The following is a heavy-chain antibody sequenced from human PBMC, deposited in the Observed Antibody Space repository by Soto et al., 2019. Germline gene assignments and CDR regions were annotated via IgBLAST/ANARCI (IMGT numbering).Heavy chain of an antibody. Sequence: PGGSRRRSCAASGFTFSSYAMRWVRQAPGKGLEWVAVISYDGSNKYYADSVKGRFTISRDNSKNTLYLQMNSLRAEDTAVYYCARVVRGDTEAFDIWGQGTMVTVS. D-gene: IGHD3-10*01. CDR2: ISYDGSNK. V-gene: IGHV3-30-3*01. CDR1: GFTFSSYA. J-gene: IGHJ3*02. CDR3: ARVVRGDTEAFDI.